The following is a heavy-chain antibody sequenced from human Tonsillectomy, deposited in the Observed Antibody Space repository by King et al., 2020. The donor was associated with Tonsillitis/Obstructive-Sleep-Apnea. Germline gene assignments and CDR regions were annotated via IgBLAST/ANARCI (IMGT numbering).Heavy chain of an antibody. J-gene: IGHJ4*02. CDR1: GFTFSSYE. CDR3: ARGWNYSPFDY. D-gene: IGHD1-7*01. CDR2: ISSSGSTI. V-gene: IGHV3-48*03. Sequence: VQLVESGGGLVQPGGSLRLSCAASGFTFSSYEMNWVRQAPGKGLEWVSYISSSGSTIYYADSVKGRFTISRDNAKNSLYLQMNSLRAEDTAVYYCARGWNYSPFDYWGQGTLVTVSS.